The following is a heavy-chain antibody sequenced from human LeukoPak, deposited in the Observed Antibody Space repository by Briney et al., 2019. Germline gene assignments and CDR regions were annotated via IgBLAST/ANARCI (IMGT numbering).Heavy chain of an antibody. Sequence: PGGSLRLSCAASGFTFRSYGMHWVRRAPGKGLEWVAVVSYDDSRKYYADSVKGRFTISRDNSNNVVYLQMNSLRPEDTAVYYCARDPLWFGELSLLVPVDWYFDLWGRGTLVTVSS. CDR1: GFTFRSYG. CDR2: VSYDDSRK. J-gene: IGHJ2*01. V-gene: IGHV3-30*03. D-gene: IGHD3-10*01. CDR3: ARDPLWFGELSLLVPVDWYFDL.